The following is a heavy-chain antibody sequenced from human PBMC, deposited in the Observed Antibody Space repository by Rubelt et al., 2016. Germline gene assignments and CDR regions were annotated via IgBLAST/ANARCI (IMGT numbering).Heavy chain of an antibody. V-gene: IGHV1-18*01. CDR1: GYTFTSYG. Sequence: QVQLVQSGAGVKKPGASVKVSCKASGYTFTSYGISWVRQAPGQGLEWMGWISAYNGNTNYAQKLQGRVTMTTDPSTSTAYMELRSLRSDDTAVYYCARSKDTAMVTDADWYFDLWGRGTLVTVSS. J-gene: IGHJ2*01. D-gene: IGHD5-18*01. CDR3: ARSKDTAMVTDADWYFDL. CDR2: ISAYNGNT.